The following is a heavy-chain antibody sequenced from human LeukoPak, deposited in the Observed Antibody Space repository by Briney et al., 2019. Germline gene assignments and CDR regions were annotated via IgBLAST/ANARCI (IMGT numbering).Heavy chain of an antibody. CDR2: MNPNSGNT. D-gene: IGHD3-16*02. V-gene: IGHV1-8*01. CDR3: ARGPTVGITFGGVIVTDFDY. J-gene: IGHJ4*02. CDR1: GYTFTSYD. Sequence: ASVRVSCKAPGYTFTSYDINWVRQATGQGLEWMGWMNPNSGNTGYAQKFQGRVTMTRNTSISTAYMELSSLRSEDTAVYYCARGPTVGITFGGVIVTDFDYWGQGTLVTVSS.